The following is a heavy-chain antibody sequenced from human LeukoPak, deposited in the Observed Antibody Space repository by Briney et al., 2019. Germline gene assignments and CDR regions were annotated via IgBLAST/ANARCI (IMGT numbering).Heavy chain of an antibody. Sequence: GGSLRLSCAASGFTFSSYAMSWVRQAPGKGLEWVSAISGSGGSTYYADSVKGRFTISRDNSKNTLYLQMNSLRAEDTAVYYCAKDRNYDFWSGSSYYFDYWGQGTLVTVSS. CDR2: ISGSGGST. J-gene: IGHJ4*02. V-gene: IGHV3-23*01. D-gene: IGHD3-3*01. CDR3: AKDRNYDFWSGSSYYFDY. CDR1: GFTFSSYA.